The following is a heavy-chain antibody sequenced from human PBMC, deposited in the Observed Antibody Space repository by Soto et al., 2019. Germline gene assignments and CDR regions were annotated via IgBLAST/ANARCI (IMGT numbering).Heavy chain of an antibody. V-gene: IGHV4-31*03. CDR2: IYYSGST. J-gene: IGHJ3*02. CDR3: ARERITMIVVATPTDSPNAFDI. Sequence: SETLSLTCTVSGGSISSGGYYWSWIRQHPGKGLEWIGYIYYSGSTYYNPSLKSRVTISVDTSKNQFSLKLSSVTAADTAVYYCARERITMIVVATPTDSPNAFDIWGQGTMVTVSS. D-gene: IGHD3-22*01. CDR1: GGSISSGGYY.